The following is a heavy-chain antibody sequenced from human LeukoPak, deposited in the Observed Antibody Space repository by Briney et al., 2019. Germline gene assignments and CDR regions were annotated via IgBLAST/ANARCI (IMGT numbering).Heavy chain of an antibody. Sequence: SETLSLTCTVSGGSISSYYWSWIRQPPGKGLEWIGYIYYSGSTNYNPSLKSRVTISVDTSKNQFSLKLSSVTAADTAVYYCARQRAEYSSGWYRGAYFDYWGQGTLVTVSS. J-gene: IGHJ4*02. V-gene: IGHV4-59*08. D-gene: IGHD6-19*01. CDR2: IYYSGST. CDR3: ARQRAEYSSGWYRGAYFDY. CDR1: GGSISSYY.